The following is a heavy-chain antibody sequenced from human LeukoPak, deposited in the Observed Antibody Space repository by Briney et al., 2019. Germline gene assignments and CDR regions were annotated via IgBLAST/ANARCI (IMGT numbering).Heavy chain of an antibody. Sequence: GGSLRLYCAASGFTFDDYAMHWVRQAPGKGLEWVSGISWNSGSIGYADSVKGRFTISRDNAKNSLYLQMNSLRAEDTALYYCAKDSSGGYGTDFDYWGQGTLVTVSS. CDR1: GFTFDDYA. D-gene: IGHD5-12*01. J-gene: IGHJ4*02. CDR2: ISWNSGSI. CDR3: AKDSSGGYGTDFDY. V-gene: IGHV3-9*01.